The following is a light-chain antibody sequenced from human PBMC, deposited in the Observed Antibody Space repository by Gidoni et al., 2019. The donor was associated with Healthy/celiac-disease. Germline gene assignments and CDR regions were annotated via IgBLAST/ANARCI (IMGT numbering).Light chain of an antibody. CDR3: QQSYSTPSIT. CDR2: AAS. CDR1: QSISSY. V-gene: IGKV1-39*01. J-gene: IGKJ5*01. Sequence: DIQMPQSPSSLSASVGDRVPITCRASQSISSYLNWYQQKPGKAPKLLIYAASSLQRGVPSRFSGSGSGTDFTLTISSLQPEDFATYYCQQSYSTPSITFGQGTRLEIK.